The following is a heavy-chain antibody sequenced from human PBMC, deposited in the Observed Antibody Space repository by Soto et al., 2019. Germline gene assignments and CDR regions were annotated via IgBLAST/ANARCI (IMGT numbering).Heavy chain of an antibody. Sequence: QLQLQECGSGLVKPSQTLSLTCAVSGGSISSGGYSWSWIRQPPGKGLEWIGYIYHSGSTYYNPSLKSRVTISVDRSKNQFSLKLSSVTAADTAVYYCARAHYGDYGYGMDVWGQGTTVTVSS. D-gene: IGHD4-17*01. J-gene: IGHJ6*02. CDR3: ARAHYGDYGYGMDV. CDR2: IYHSGST. CDR1: GGSISSGGYS. V-gene: IGHV4-30-2*01.